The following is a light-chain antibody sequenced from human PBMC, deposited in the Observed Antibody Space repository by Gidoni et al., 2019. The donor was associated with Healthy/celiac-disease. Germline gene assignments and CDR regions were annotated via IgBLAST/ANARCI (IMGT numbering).Light chain of an antibody. CDR1: NIGRKS. CDR2: TDS. CDR3: QVWTGSSDHSSVV. V-gene: IGLV3-21*02. J-gene: IGLJ2*01. Sequence: SYVLTQPPSVSVAPGQTARITCGGDNIGRKSVHWYQQKPGQAPVLVVFTDSDRPSGIPERFSGSNSGNTATLTISRVEAGDEADYYCQVWTGSSDHSSVVFGGGTKLTVL.